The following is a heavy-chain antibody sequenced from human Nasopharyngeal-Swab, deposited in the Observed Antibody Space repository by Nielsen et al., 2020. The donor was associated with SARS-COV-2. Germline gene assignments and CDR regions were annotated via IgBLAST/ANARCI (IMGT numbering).Heavy chain of an antibody. CDR3: ARGPLLSVTGTTRWFDP. Sequence: SETLSLTCVVSGYSISSSYWWGWIRQPPGKGLEWIGYINYSGSIFYNPSLKSRVTMPVDTSKNQFSLKLSSVTAADTAVYYCARGPLLSVTGTTRWFDPWGQGTLVTVSS. J-gene: IGHJ5*02. CDR2: INYSGSI. D-gene: IGHD1-7*01. V-gene: IGHV4-28*05. CDR1: GYSISSSYW.